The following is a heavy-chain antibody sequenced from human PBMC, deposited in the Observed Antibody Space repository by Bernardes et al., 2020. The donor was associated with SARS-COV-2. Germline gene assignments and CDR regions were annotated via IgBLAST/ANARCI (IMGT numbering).Heavy chain of an antibody. D-gene: IGHD3-3*01. J-gene: IGHJ4*02. CDR3: AKDLSIFGVVMIDY. CDR1: GFPLSSYA. CDR2: ISGSGCST. Sequence: GGSLRLLCAASGFPLSSYAMSCARQAPGKGLEWVSAISGSGCSTYYADSVKGRFTISRDNSKNTLYLKMHSLRAEDTAVYYCAKDLSIFGVVMIDYWGQGTLVTVSS. V-gene: IGHV3-23*01.